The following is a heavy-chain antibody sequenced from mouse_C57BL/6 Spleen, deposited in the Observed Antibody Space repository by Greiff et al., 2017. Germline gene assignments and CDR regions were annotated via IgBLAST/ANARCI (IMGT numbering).Heavy chain of an antibody. J-gene: IGHJ2*01. V-gene: IGHV5-6*01. CDR1: GFTFSSYG. CDR3: ARHDDYDFFDY. CDR2: FSSGGSFT. D-gene: IGHD2-4*01. Sequence: EVQLMESGGDLVKPGGSLKLSCAASGFTFSSYGMSLVRQTPDNKLVWVATFSSGGSFTYYPYSVKWRFTISRDNAKNTLYLQMSSLKAEDTAMYYCARHDDYDFFDYWGQGTTRTVSS.